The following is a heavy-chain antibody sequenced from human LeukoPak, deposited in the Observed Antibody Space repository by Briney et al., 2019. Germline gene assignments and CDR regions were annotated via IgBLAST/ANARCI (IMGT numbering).Heavy chain of an antibody. J-gene: IGHJ6*03. Sequence: GASVNVSCKASGGSFSSYAISWVRQAPGQGLEWMGGIIPIFGTANYAQKFQGRVTITPDESTSTAYMELSSLRSEDTAVYYCARGSEAAPAYYYYYMDVWGKGTTVTVSS. CDR3: ARGSEAAPAYYYYYMDV. CDR2: IIPIFGTA. CDR1: GGSFSSYA. D-gene: IGHD6-13*01. V-gene: IGHV1-69*13.